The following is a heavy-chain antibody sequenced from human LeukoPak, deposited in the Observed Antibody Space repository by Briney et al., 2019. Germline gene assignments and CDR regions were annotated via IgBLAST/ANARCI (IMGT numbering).Heavy chain of an antibody. CDR3: ARASTTGTLRSYYYYGMDV. V-gene: IGHV4-34*01. CDR1: GFTFSSYA. D-gene: IGHD1-1*01. J-gene: IGHJ6*02. Sequence: GSLRLSCAASGFTFSSYAMSWVRQPPGKGLEWIGEINHSGSTNYNPSLKSRVTISVDTSKNQFSLKLSSVTAADTAVYYCARASTTGTLRSYYYYGMDVWGQGTTVTVSS. CDR2: INHSGST.